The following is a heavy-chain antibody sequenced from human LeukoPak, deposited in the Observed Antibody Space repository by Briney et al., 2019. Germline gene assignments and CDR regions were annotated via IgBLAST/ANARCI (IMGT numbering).Heavy chain of an antibody. Sequence: PGGSLRLSCAASGFTFSNYWMHWVRQAPGKGLVWVSRINTDGSGTSYADSVKGRFTISRDNAKNTLYLQMNSLRAEDTAVYYCARGRGYYDSSGYYYGKYFDYWGQGPLVTVSS. D-gene: IGHD3-22*01. CDR2: INTDGSGT. V-gene: IGHV3-74*01. CDR1: GFTFSNYW. CDR3: ARGRGYYDSSGYYYGKYFDY. J-gene: IGHJ4*02.